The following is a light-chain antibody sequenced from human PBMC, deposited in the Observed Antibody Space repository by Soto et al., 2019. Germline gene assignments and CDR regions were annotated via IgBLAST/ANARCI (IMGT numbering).Light chain of an antibody. Sequence: VMTQSPATLSVSPGERATLSCRASQSLSSNLAWYQQKPGQAPRLLIYGASTRATGIPARFSGSGSGTEFTLTISSLQSEDFTVYYCQQYNNWPLTFGGGTKVDNK. CDR3: QQYNNWPLT. J-gene: IGKJ4*01. CDR1: QSLSSN. V-gene: IGKV3-15*01. CDR2: GAS.